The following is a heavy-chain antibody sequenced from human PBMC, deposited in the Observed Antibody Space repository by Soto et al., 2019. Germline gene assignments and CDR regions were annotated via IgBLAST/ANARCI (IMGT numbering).Heavy chain of an antibody. CDR3: GRHYSADPFDY. CDR2: ISYSGNT. Sequence: PSETLSLTCTVSGASISSYYWGWIRQPPGKGLEWIGYISYSGNTDYNPSLNSRVTISTDTSKNQFSLKLTSVTAADTAVYYCGRHYSADPFDYWGQGFLVTVSS. V-gene: IGHV4-59*08. J-gene: IGHJ4*02. D-gene: IGHD2-21*01. CDR1: GASISSYY.